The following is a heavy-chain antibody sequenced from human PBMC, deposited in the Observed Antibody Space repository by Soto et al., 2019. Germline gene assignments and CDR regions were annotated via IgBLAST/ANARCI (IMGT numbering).Heavy chain of an antibody. CDR3: VMVDNYVTPTPQDV. J-gene: IGHJ6*02. V-gene: IGHV1-18*01. CDR1: GYIFVNYG. CDR2: ISPYTGNT. D-gene: IGHD3-16*01. Sequence: SVKVSCKASGYIFVNYGIAWVRQAPGQGLEWMGWISPYTGNTHSASKVQGRLTMTTDTSTSTAYMDLGSLTSDDTAVYYCVMVDNYVTPTPQDVWGQGTTVTVSS.